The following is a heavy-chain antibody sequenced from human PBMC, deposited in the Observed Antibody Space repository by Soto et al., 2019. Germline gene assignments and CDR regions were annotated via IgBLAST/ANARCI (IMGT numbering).Heavy chain of an antibody. V-gene: IGHV4-31*03. CDR2: IYYSGST. Sequence: TLSLTCTVSGGSISSGGYYWSWIRQHPGKGLEWIGYIYYSGSTYYNPSLKSRVTISVDTSKNQFSLKLSSVTAADTAVYYCARAHIVATRAARYYLDYWGQGTLVPVSS. CDR3: ARAHIVATRAARYYLDY. J-gene: IGHJ4*02. CDR1: GGSISSGGYY. D-gene: IGHD5-12*01.